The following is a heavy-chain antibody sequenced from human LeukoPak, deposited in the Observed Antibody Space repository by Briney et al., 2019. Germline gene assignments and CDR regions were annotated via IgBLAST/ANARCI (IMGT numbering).Heavy chain of an antibody. CDR1: GDSISSYY. CDR2: INYSGNA. D-gene: IGHD4-17*01. CDR3: AREGRQDYVYFDC. V-gene: IGHV4-59*01. Sequence: SETLSLTCTVSGDSISSYYWSWIRQPPGKGLEWMGYINYSGNANYNPSLKSRVTISVDTSKNQFSLRLTSVTAADTAVYYCAREGRQDYVYFDCWGQGTLVTVSS. J-gene: IGHJ4*02.